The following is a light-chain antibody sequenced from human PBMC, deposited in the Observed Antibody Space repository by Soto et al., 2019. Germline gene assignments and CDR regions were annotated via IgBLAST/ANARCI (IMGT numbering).Light chain of an antibody. CDR3: QQYDNLPIT. V-gene: IGKV1-33*01. CDR2: DAS. J-gene: IGKJ5*01. CDR1: QDISNY. Sequence: DIQMTQSQSSLSASVGDRVTITCQASQDISNYLNWYQQKPGKAPKLLIYDASNLETGVPSRFSGSGSGTDFTFTISSLQPEDIATYYCQQYDNLPITCGQGTRLEI.